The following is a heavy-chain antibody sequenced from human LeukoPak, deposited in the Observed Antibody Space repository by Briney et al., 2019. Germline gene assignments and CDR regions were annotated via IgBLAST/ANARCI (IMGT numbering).Heavy chain of an antibody. V-gene: IGHV4-61*02. J-gene: IGHJ4*02. Sequence: SQTLSLTCTVSGGSISSGSYYWSWIRQPAGKGLEWIGRIYTSGSTNYNPSLKSRVTISVDTSKNQFSLKLSSVTAADTAVYYCARDVAAPGFDYWGQGTLVTVSS. CDR1: GGSISSGSYY. CDR2: IYTSGST. CDR3: ARDVAAPGFDY. D-gene: IGHD6-13*01.